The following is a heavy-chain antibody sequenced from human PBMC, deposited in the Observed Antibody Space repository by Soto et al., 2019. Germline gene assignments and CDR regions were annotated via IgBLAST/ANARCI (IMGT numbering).Heavy chain of an antibody. CDR2: ISGSGGST. CDR3: AKDLLEWLVQGDFQH. V-gene: IGHV3-23*01. J-gene: IGHJ1*01. CDR1: GFTFSSYA. Sequence: GGSLRLSCAASGFTFSSYAMSWVRQAPGKGLEWVSAISGSGGSTYYADSVKGRFTISRDNSKNTLYLQMNSLRAEDTAVYYCAKDLLEWLVQGDFQHWGQGTLVTVSS. D-gene: IGHD6-19*01.